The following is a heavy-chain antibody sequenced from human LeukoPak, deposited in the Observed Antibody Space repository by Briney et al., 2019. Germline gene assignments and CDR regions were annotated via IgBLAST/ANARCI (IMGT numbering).Heavy chain of an antibody. J-gene: IGHJ5*02. CDR2: INHSGST. V-gene: IGHV4-34*01. D-gene: IGHD2-8*01. CDR1: GGSFSGYY. Sequence: SETLSLTCAVYGGSFSGYYWSWIRQPPGKGLEWIGEINHSGSTNYNPSLKSRVTISVDTSKNQFSLKLNSVTAADTAVYYCARGGECTNGVCLNWFDPWGQGTLVTVSS. CDR3: ARGGECTNGVCLNWFDP.